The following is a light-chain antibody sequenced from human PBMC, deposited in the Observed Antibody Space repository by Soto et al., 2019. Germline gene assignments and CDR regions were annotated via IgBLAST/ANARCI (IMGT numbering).Light chain of an antibody. CDR2: EVR. V-gene: IGLV2-14*01. CDR1: MRDVGAYNL. Sequence: QAALTQPASVSGSPGQSITISCAGTMRDVGAYNLVSWYQQHPGRAPQLIIYEVRNRPSGISFRFSGSKSGNTASLTISGLQAEDEADYYCSSYTSKSSLIFGGGTQLTVL. CDR3: SSYTSKSSLI. J-gene: IGLJ2*01.